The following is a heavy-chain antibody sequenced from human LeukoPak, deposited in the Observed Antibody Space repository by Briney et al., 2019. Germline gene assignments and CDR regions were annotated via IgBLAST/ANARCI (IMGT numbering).Heavy chain of an antibody. D-gene: IGHD5-24*01. Sequence: GGSLGLSCAASGFTFSSYWMNWVRQAPGKGLEWVANIKQDGSEKYYVDSVKGRFTISRDNAKNALYLQMSGLRAEDTAVYYCGKDGYNGYWGQGILVTVSS. CDR3: GKDGYNGY. CDR2: IKQDGSEK. CDR1: GFTFSSYW. J-gene: IGHJ4*02. V-gene: IGHV3-7*02.